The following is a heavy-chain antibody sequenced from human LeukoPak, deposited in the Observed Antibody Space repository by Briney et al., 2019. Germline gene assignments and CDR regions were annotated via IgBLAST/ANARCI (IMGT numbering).Heavy chain of an antibody. V-gene: IGHV3-23*01. CDR1: GFNFANHA. CDR2: ISGSGDIT. CDR3: VREDTPATANY. J-gene: IGHJ4*02. D-gene: IGHD2-21*02. Sequence: GGSLRLSCAASGFNFANHAMSWVRQTPGKGLEWVSAISGSGDITYYADSVTGRFTISRDNSKDTLFLQMHSLRPGDTAVYYCVREDTPATANYWGQGTLVTISS.